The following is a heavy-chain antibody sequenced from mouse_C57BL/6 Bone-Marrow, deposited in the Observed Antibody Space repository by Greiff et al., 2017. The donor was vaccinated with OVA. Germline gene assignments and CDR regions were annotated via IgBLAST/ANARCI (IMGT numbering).Heavy chain of an antibody. J-gene: IGHJ1*03. V-gene: IGHV7-1*01. CDR1: GFTFSDFY. Sequence: EVQVVESGGGLVQSGRSLRLSCATSGFTFSDFYMEWVRQAPGKGLEWIAASRNKANDYTTEYSASVKGRFIVSRDTSQSILYLQMNALRAEDTAIYYCARDDYYWYFDVWGTRTTVTVSS. CDR2: SRNKANDYTT. CDR3: ARDDYYWYFDV.